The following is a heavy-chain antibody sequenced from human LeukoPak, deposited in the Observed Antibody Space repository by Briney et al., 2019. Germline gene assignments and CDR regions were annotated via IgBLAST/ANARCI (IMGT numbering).Heavy chain of an antibody. D-gene: IGHD6-25*01. J-gene: IGHJ3*02. CDR3: ARGPAPLLHAFDI. V-gene: IGHV4-31*03. Sequence: SETLSLTCTVSGGSISSGGYYWSWIRQHPGKGLEWIGYIYYSGSTYYNPSLKSRVTISVDTSKNQFSLKLSSVTAADTAVYYCARGPAPLLHAFDIWGQGTMVTVSS. CDR1: GGSISSGGYY. CDR2: IYYSGST.